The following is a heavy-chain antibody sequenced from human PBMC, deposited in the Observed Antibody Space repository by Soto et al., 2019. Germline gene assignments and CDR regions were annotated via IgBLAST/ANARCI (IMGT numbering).Heavy chain of an antibody. D-gene: IGHD5-12*01. Sequence: PGGSLRLSCAASGFTFSSYSMNWVRQAPGKGLEWVSSISSSSSYIYYADSVKGRFTISRDNAKNSLYLQMNSLRAEDTAVYYGARREYSGYENFDYWGQGNLVTFSS. J-gene: IGHJ4*02. V-gene: IGHV3-21*01. CDR3: ARREYSGYENFDY. CDR2: ISSSSSYI. CDR1: GFTFSSYS.